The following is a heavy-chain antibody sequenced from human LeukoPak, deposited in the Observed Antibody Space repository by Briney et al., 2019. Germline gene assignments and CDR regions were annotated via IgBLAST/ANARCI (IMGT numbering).Heavy chain of an antibody. CDR2: IYHGGST. CDR3: ARDLASCAGDCYSDGFDY. V-gene: IGHV4-38-2*02. D-gene: IGHD2-21*02. CDR1: GYSISSGYY. J-gene: IGHJ4*02. Sequence: SETLSLTCTVSGYSISSGYYWGWMRQSPGKGLEWIGSIYHGGSTYYNPSLRSRVIVSVDTSKNHFSLKMSSVTAADTAVYYCARDLASCAGDCYSDGFDYWGQGALVTVSS.